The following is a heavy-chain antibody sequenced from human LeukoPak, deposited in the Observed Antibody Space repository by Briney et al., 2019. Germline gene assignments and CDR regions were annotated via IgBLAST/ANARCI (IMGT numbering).Heavy chain of an antibody. V-gene: IGHV3-74*01. CDR1: GFTFSTYW. CDR2: INSDGSST. J-gene: IGHJ4*02. D-gene: IGHD4-11*01. Sequence: GGSLRLSCAASGFTFSTYWMHWVRQAPGKGLVWVSHINSDGSSTTYADSVKGRFTISRDNTKNTLYLQMNGLRAEDTAVYYCARDVNYRFDYWGQGTLVTVSS. CDR3: ARDVNYRFDY.